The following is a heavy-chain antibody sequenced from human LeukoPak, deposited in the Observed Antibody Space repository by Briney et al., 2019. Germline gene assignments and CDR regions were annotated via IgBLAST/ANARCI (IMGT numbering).Heavy chain of an antibody. D-gene: IGHD1-14*01. J-gene: IGHJ4*02. V-gene: IGHV4-39*01. CDR2: IYYSGST. Sequence: PSETLSLTCTVSGGSISSSSYYWGWIRQPPGKGLEWIGSIYYSGSTYYNPSLKSRVTISVDTSKNQFSLKLSSVTAADTAVHYCARHVGDPEAYYFDYWGQGTLVTVSS. CDR3: ARHVGDPEAYYFDY. CDR1: GGSISSSSYY.